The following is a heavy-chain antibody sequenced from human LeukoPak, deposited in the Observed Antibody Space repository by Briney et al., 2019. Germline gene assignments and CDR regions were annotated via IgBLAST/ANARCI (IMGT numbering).Heavy chain of an antibody. CDR3: ARGGDMRVVGAFDI. CDR2: ISAYNGNT. CDR1: GYTFTSYG. Sequence: ASVKVSCKASGYTFTSYGINWVRQAPGQGLEWVGWISAYNGNTNYAQKLQGRVTMTRDTSMSTVYMELRSLRSDDTALYYCARGGDMRVVGAFDIWGQGTMVTVSS. D-gene: IGHD3-22*01. J-gene: IGHJ3*02. V-gene: IGHV1-18*01.